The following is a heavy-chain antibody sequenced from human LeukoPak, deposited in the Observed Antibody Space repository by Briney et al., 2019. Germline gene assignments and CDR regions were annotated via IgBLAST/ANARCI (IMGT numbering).Heavy chain of an antibody. CDR1: GYRFTSYW. CDR3: ASQYFYGSGSSISLPDAFDI. V-gene: IGHV5-51*01. D-gene: IGHD3-10*01. CDR2: IYPGDSDT. J-gene: IGHJ3*02. Sequence: GESLKISCKGSGYRFTSYWIGWVRQMPGKGLEWMGIIYPGDSDTRYSPSFQGQAIISADKSISTAYLQWSSLKASDTAMYYCASQYFYGSGSSISLPDAFDIWGHGTMVTVSS.